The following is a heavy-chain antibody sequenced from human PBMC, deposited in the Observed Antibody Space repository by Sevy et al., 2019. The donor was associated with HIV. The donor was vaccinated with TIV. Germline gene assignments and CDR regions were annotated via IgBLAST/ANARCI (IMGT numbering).Heavy chain of an antibody. Sequence: SETLSLTCTVSGGSIRSNHWWSWVRQPPGKGLEWIGEIFYSGSTNYNPSLKSRVTMSVDDSKNQFSLMLTSVTAADTAVYYCVRNLGQQLGTYYFDYWGRGTLVTVSS. CDR1: GGSIRSNHW. CDR3: VRNLGQQLGTYYFDY. V-gene: IGHV4-4*02. CDR2: IFYSGST. J-gene: IGHJ4*02. D-gene: IGHD6-13*01.